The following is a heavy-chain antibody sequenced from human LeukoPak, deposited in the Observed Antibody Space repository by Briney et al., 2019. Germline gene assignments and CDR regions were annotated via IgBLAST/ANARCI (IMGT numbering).Heavy chain of an antibody. CDR2: INHNGNVN. V-gene: IGHV3-7*01. CDR3: AKGLGTGSVLARPLHY. D-gene: IGHD3-10*01. CDR1: GFTFSSYW. J-gene: IGHJ4*02. Sequence: PGGSLRLSCAASGFTFSSYWMNWARQAPGKGLEWVASINHNGNVNYYVDSVKGRFTISRDNFKNTVDLQMISVTAEDTAMYFCAKGLGTGSVLARPLHYWGQGTLVTVSS.